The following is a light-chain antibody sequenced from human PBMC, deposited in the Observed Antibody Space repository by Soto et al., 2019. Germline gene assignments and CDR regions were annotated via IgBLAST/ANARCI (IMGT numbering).Light chain of an antibody. V-gene: IGKV1-39*01. J-gene: IGKJ3*01. CDR1: QSINSY. Sequence: DIQMTQSPSSLSASVGDRVTITCRASQSINSYLNWYQQKPGKAPKLLVYAASSLQSGVPSRFSGGGSGTDFTLTISSLQPEDFATYYCQQTYSTPFTFGPGTKVVIK. CDR3: QQTYSTPFT. CDR2: AAS.